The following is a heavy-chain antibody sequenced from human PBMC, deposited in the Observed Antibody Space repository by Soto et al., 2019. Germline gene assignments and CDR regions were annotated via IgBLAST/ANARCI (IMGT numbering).Heavy chain of an antibody. J-gene: IGHJ5*02. CDR1: GFTFSTYW. Sequence: PGVALRLSCAASGFTFSTYWMHWVRQVPGEGPVWVSRINTDGSITTYADSVKGRFTIFRDNAKDTLDLQMDSLRADDTAVYYCVRGHSSYWVNWFDPWGQGTLVTVSS. D-gene: IGHD6-19*01. CDR2: INTDGSIT. CDR3: VRGHSSYWVNWFDP. V-gene: IGHV3-74*01.